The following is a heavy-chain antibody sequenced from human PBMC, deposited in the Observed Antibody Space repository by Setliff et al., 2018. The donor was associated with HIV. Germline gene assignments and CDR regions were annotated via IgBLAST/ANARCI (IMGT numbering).Heavy chain of an antibody. Sequence: ASVKVSCKTSGYTFVHFDIDWVRHAPGQGLEWIGWMTPLTASTGYSRKFQGRVTLTRDLSTGTAYMELNSLISNDTAVYYCAKNPSLSYSSGWYYFDYWGQGTLVTVSS. J-gene: IGHJ4*02. CDR1: GYTFVHFD. V-gene: IGHV1-8*02. D-gene: IGHD6-19*01. CDR2: MTPLTAST. CDR3: AKNPSLSYSSGWYYFDY.